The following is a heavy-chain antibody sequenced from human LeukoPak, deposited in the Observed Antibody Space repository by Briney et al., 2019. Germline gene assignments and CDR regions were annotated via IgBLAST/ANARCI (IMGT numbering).Heavy chain of an antibody. V-gene: IGHV3-7*01. CDR1: GVDFSAYW. Sequence: GGSLRLSCAASGVDFSAYWMNWVRQAPGKGPEWVAKINLSGSAQLYVDSVEGRCTISRDNAKSSLYLQMSGLRVEDTAVYYCAAWGLHNYWGQGTLVTVSS. CDR3: AAWGLHNY. J-gene: IGHJ4*02. CDR2: INLSGSAQ. D-gene: IGHD5-24*01.